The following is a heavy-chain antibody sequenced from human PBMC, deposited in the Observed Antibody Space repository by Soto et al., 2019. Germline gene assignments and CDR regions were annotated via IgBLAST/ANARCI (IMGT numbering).Heavy chain of an antibody. J-gene: IGHJ4*02. CDR2: ISAYNGNT. CDR1: GYTFTSYG. Sequence: QVQLVQSGAEVKKPGASVKVSCKASGYTFTSYGISWVRQAPGQGREWMGWISAYNGNTNYAQKLQGRVTMTTDTSTSTAYMELRSLRSDDTAVYYCSRGFRQWLVPIYFDYWGQGTLVTVSS. V-gene: IGHV1-18*01. D-gene: IGHD6-19*01. CDR3: SRGFRQWLVPIYFDY.